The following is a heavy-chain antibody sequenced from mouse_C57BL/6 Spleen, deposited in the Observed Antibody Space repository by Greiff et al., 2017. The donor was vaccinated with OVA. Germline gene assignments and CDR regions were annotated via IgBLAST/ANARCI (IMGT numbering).Heavy chain of an antibody. CDR1: GYTFTSYW. J-gene: IGHJ3*01. CDR3: ASHYYGSSDLYAD. CDR2: INPSNGGT. D-gene: IGHD1-1*01. V-gene: IGHV1-53*01. Sequence: QVQLQQPGTELVKPGASVKLSCKASGYTFTSYWMHWVKQRPGQGLEWIGNINPSNGGTNYNEKFKSKSTLTVDKSSSTAYRQLRSLTSEDSAVYTGASHYYGSSDLYADWGQGTLVTVSA.